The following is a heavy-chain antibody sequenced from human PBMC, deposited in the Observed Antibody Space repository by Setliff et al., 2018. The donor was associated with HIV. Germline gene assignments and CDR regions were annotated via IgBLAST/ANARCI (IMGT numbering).Heavy chain of an antibody. CDR1: GGSFSGYYY. CDR3: ARVRGNGSPGYFDY. V-gene: IGHV4-34*01. D-gene: IGHD1-26*01. J-gene: IGHJ4*02. CDR2: INHIGYT. Sequence: SESLSLTCAVYGGSFSGYYYWNWIRQSPGRGLEWIGGINHIGYTDYNPSLTSRVTISSDTTRNHIYVKMTSVTAADTAVYYCARVRGNGSPGYFDYWGQGTLVTVSS.